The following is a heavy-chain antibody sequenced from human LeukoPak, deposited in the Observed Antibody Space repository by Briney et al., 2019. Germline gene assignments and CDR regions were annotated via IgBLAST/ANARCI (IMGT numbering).Heavy chain of an antibody. J-gene: IGHJ6*02. Sequence: SQTLSLTCAISGDSVSSNSAAWNWIRQSPLRGLEWLGRTYYRSKWYNDYAVSVKSRIIINSDTSKNQFSLQLNSVTPEDTAVYYCVRGGWYSVDVWGQGTTVTVSS. CDR2: TYYRSKWYN. V-gene: IGHV6-1*01. CDR1: GDSVSSNSAA. CDR3: VRGGWYSVDV. D-gene: IGHD6-19*01.